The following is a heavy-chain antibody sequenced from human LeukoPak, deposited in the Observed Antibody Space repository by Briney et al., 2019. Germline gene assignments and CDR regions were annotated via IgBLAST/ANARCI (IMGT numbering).Heavy chain of an antibody. J-gene: IGHJ3*02. D-gene: IGHD5-12*01. CDR2: IYYSGST. CDR1: AGSISSSSYY. Sequence: SETLSLTCTVSAGSISSSSYYWGWLRQPPGKGLEWFGSIYYSGSTYYNPSLKSRVTISVDTSKNQFSLKLSSVTAADTAVYYCARGYSGYALPFDIWGQGTMVTVSS. V-gene: IGHV4-39*01. CDR3: ARGYSGYALPFDI.